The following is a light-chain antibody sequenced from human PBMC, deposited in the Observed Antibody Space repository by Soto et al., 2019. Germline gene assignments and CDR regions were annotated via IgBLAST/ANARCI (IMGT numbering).Light chain of an antibody. V-gene: IGKV3-15*01. CDR1: QSVSSK. CDR2: GAS. CDR3: QQYNNWPGT. J-gene: IGKJ1*01. Sequence: EIVLTQSPGTLSMSPEERATLSCRASQSVSSKLAWYQQKPGQAPRLLFYGASTGATGIPARFSGSGSETEFTLSISSLQSEDFAVYYCQQYNNWPGTFGQGTKV.